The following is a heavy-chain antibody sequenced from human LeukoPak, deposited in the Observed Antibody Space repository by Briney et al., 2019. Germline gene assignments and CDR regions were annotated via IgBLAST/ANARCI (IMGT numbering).Heavy chain of an antibody. J-gene: IGHJ5*02. CDR3: ARDGRIAAAGTGWFDP. D-gene: IGHD6-13*01. CDR2: TYYRSKWYN. V-gene: IGHV6-1*01. CDR1: GDSVSSNSAA. Sequence: SQTLSLTCAISGDSVSSNSAARNWIRQSPSRGLVWLVRTYYRSKWYNDYAVSVKSRITINPDTSKNQFSLQLNSVTPEDTAVYYCARDGRIAAAGTGWFDPWGQGTLVTVSS.